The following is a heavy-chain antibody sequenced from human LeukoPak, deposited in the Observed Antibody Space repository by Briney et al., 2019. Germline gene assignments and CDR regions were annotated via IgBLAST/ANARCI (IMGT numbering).Heavy chain of an antibody. Sequence: HSGGSLRLSCAASGFTFSSYAMSWVRQAPGKGLEWVSAISGSGGSTYYADSVKGRFTISRDNSKNTLYLQMNSLRAEDTAVYYCAKVEFSSSPPQYYFDYWGQGTLVTVSS. CDR2: ISGSGGST. D-gene: IGHD6-13*01. V-gene: IGHV3-23*01. CDR3: AKVEFSSSPPQYYFDY. J-gene: IGHJ4*02. CDR1: GFTFSSYA.